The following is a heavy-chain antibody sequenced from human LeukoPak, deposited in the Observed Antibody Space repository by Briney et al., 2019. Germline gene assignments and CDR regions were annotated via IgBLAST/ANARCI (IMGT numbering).Heavy chain of an antibody. V-gene: IGHV1-18*01. D-gene: IGHD3-10*01. Sequence: ASVKVSCKASGYTFTSYGISWVRQAPGQGLEWMGWISAYNGNTNYAQKLQGRVTMTTDTSTSTAYMELRSLRSDDTAVYYCARDFSFTISHQGPRVPPDYWGQGTLVTVSS. J-gene: IGHJ4*02. CDR2: ISAYNGNT. CDR3: ARDFSFTISHQGPRVPPDY. CDR1: GYTFTSYG.